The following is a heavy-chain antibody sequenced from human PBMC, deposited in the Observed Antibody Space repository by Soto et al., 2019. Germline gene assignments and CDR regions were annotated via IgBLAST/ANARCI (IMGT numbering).Heavy chain of an antibody. Sequence: GGSLRLSCAASGFTFSSYAMSWVRQAPGKGLEWVSAISGSGGSTYYADSVKGRFTISRDNSKNTLYLQMNGLRAEDTAVYYCAKVHCSSTSCIDYWGQGTLVTVSS. D-gene: IGHD2-2*01. CDR3: AKVHCSSTSCIDY. CDR2: ISGSGGST. V-gene: IGHV3-23*01. CDR1: GFTFSSYA. J-gene: IGHJ4*02.